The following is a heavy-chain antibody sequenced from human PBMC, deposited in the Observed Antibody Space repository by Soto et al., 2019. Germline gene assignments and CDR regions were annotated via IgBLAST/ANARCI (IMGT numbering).Heavy chain of an antibody. V-gene: IGHV1-69*13. Sequence: ASVKVSCKASGGTFSSYAISWVRQAPGQGLEWMGGIIPIFGTANYAQKFQGRVTITADESTSTAYMELSSLRSEDTAVYYCARVVYYDKNWFDPWGQGTLVTVSS. J-gene: IGHJ5*02. CDR2: IIPIFGTA. D-gene: IGHD3-22*01. CDR1: GGTFSSYA. CDR3: ARVVYYDKNWFDP.